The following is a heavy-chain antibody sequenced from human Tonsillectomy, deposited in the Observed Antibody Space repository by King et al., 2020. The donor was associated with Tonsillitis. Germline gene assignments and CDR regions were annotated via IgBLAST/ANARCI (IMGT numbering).Heavy chain of an antibody. Sequence: VQLVESGGGLVRPGGSLRLSCAASGFTFSSYDMHWVRQATGKGLEWVSAIGAPGDTYYPGSVKGRFTISRENAKNSLYLQMNSLRAGDTAVYYCARAPKPRGYYYYYYMDVWGKGTTVTVSS. J-gene: IGHJ6*03. CDR1: GFTFSSYD. CDR2: IGAPGDT. CDR3: ARAPKPRGYYYYYYMDV. V-gene: IGHV3-13*04.